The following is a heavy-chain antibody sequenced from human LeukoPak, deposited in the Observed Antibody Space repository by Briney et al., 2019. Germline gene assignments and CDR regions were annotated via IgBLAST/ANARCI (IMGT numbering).Heavy chain of an antibody. V-gene: IGHV4-39*01. CDR2: IYYSGST. CDR3: ARYGYDILTGYYNRDNWFDP. CDR1: GFTFNSYA. Sequence: PGGSLRLSCAASGFTFNSYAMSWVRQAPGKGLEWIGSIYYSGSTYYNPSLKSRVTISVDTSKNQFSLKLSSVTAADTAVYYCARYGYDILTGYYNRDNWFDPWGQGTLVTVSS. J-gene: IGHJ5*02. D-gene: IGHD3-9*01.